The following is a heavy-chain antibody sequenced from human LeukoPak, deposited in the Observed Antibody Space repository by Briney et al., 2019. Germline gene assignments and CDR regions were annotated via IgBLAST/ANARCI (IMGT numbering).Heavy chain of an antibody. CDR2: INHSGST. Sequence: SETLSLTCTVSGGSFSSSGYYWGWIRQPPGKGLEWIGEINHSGSTNYSPSLKSRVTISVDTSKNQFSLKLRSVTAADTAVYYCARGRRGSGSNYRGNWFDPWGQGTLVTVSS. J-gene: IGHJ5*02. D-gene: IGHD3-10*01. CDR3: ARGRRGSGSNYRGNWFDP. CDR1: GGSFSSSGYY. V-gene: IGHV4-39*07.